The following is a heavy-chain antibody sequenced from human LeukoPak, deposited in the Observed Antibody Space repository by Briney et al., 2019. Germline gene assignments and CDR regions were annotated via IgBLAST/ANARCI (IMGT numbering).Heavy chain of an antibody. CDR1: GFTFSSYA. D-gene: IGHD3-22*01. J-gene: IGHJ4*02. CDR3: AKDPTMIVVVIPDY. Sequence: GGSLRLSCVASGFTFSSYAMSWVRQAPGKGLEWVSAISGSGGSTYYADSVKGRFTISRDNSKNTLYLQMNSLRAEDTAVYYCAKDPTMIVVVIPDYWGQGTLVTVSS. CDR2: ISGSGGST. V-gene: IGHV3-23*01.